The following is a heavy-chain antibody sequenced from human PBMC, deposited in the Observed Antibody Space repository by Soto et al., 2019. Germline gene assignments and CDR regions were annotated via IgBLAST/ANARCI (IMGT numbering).Heavy chain of an antibody. Sequence: SETLSLTCAVYGGSFSGYYWSWIRQPPGKGLEWIGEINHSGSTNYNPSLKSRVTISVDTSKNQFSLKLSSVTAADTAVYYCARGRNYYGSGSYYNGYNWFDPWGQGTLVTVSS. CDR2: INHSGST. V-gene: IGHV4-34*01. CDR1: GGSFSGYY. CDR3: ARGRNYYGSGSYYNGYNWFDP. D-gene: IGHD3-10*01. J-gene: IGHJ5*02.